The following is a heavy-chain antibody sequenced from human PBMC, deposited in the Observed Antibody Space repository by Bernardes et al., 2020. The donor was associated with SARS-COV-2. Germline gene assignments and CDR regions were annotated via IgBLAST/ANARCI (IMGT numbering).Heavy chain of an antibody. CDR1: GFIFSSYW. Sequence: GGSLRLSCAASGFIFSSYWMHWVRQAPGKGLVWVSRINTDGSTTTYADSVKGRFTISRDNAKNTLFLQMSSLRAEDTAVYYCARIDEVTGRDYWGQGTLVTVSS. CDR2: INTDGSTT. CDR3: ARIDEVTGRDY. V-gene: IGHV3-74*01. J-gene: IGHJ4*02. D-gene: IGHD6-19*01.